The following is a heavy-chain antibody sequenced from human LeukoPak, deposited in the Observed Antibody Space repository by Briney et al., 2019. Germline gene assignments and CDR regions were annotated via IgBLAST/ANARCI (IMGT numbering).Heavy chain of an antibody. Sequence: PSQTLSLTCTVSGGSISSGGYYWSWIRQPPGKGLEWIGYIYHSGSTYYNPSLKSRVTISVDRSKHQFSLKLSSVTAADTAVYYCARDIVVVVAAGYYYGMDVWGQGTTVTVSS. CDR3: ARDIVVVVAAGYYYGMDV. D-gene: IGHD2-15*01. CDR2: IYHSGST. CDR1: GGSISSGGYY. J-gene: IGHJ6*02. V-gene: IGHV4-30-2*01.